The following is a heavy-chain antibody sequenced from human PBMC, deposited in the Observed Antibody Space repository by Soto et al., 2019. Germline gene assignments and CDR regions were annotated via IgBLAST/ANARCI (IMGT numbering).Heavy chain of an antibody. CDR3: ARDLLLWFGELGYYYYYGMDV. CDR2: ISSSSSTI. Sequence: PGGSLRLSCAASGFTFSSYSMNWVRQAPGKGLEWVSYISSSSSTIYYADSVKGRFTISRDNAKNSLYLQMNSLRAEDTAVYYCARDLLLWFGELGYYYYYGMDVWGQGTTVTVSS. J-gene: IGHJ6*02. D-gene: IGHD3-10*01. V-gene: IGHV3-48*04. CDR1: GFTFSSYS.